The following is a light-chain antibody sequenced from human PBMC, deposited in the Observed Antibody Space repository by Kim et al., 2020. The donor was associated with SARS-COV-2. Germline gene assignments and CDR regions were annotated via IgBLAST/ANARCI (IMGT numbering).Light chain of an antibody. CDR1: SSNIGGNY. Sequence: GERVTISCSASSSNIGGNYVYWYQQLPGTSPKLLIYRNNQRPSGVPDRFSGSKSGTSASLAISGLRSEDEADYYCAVWDDSLSGPVFGGGTQLTVL. CDR2: RNN. J-gene: IGLJ2*01. V-gene: IGLV1-47*01. CDR3: AVWDDSLSGPV.